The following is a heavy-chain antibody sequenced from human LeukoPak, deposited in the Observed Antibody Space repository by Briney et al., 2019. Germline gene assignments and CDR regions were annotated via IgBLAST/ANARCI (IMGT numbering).Heavy chain of an antibody. CDR3: TRGRPYCSGGGCYVD. V-gene: IGHV4-59*01. J-gene: IGHJ4*02. CDR2: IYYSGST. CDR1: GGSISSYY. D-gene: IGHD2-15*01. Sequence: SETLSLTCTVSGGSISSYYWSWIRQPPGKGLEWIGYIYYSGSTNYNPSLKSRVTISVDTSKNQFSLKLSSVTAADTAVYYCTRGRPYCSGGGCYVDWGQGTLVTVSS.